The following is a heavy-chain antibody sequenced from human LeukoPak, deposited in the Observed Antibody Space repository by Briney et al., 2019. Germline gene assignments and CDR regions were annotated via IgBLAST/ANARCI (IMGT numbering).Heavy chain of an antibody. D-gene: IGHD6-19*01. J-gene: IGHJ4*02. CDR1: GYTFTSYG. Sequence: GASVKVSCKASGYTFTSYGISWVRQAPGQGLEWMGWISAYNGNTNYAQELQGRVTMTTDTSTSTAYMELRSLRSDDTAVYYCARDLGWKIAVAANDYWGQGTLVTVSS. V-gene: IGHV1-18*01. CDR3: ARDLGWKIAVAANDY. CDR2: ISAYNGNT.